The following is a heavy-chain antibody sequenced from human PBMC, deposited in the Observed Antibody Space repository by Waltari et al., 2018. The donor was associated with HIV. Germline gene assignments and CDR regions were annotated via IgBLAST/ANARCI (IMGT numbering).Heavy chain of an antibody. Sequence: QIHLVQSGAEVKKPGASVEVSCKVSGYPFRDRGISWVRQAPGRGLEWMGWISGLSEERRNYAQKFQGRVTLSTDTSTTTAYMELRSLRSDDTAIYYCARGSLLRNWLDPWGQGTLVTVSS. CDR1: GYPFRDRG. V-gene: IGHV1-18*01. D-gene: IGHD3-22*01. CDR3: ARGSLLRNWLDP. CDR2: ISGLSEERR. J-gene: IGHJ5*02.